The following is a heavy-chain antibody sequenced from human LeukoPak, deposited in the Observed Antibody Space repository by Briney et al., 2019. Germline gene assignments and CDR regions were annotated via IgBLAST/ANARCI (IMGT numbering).Heavy chain of an antibody. V-gene: IGHV4-4*07. CDR2: VLTSGTA. CDR1: RGSIRSSS. J-gene: IGHJ3*02. CDR3: TRVSYFGFWSGSYSSPAGDGFDI. D-gene: IGHD3-3*01. Sequence: PSETLPLTCTISRGSIRSSSWTWVRQPAGKGLEWIGLVLTSGTAIYNPSLKSRVTMSLDTSKSQFSLNVTSVTAADTAVYYCTRVSYFGFWSGSYSSPAGDGFDIWGQGTMVIVSS.